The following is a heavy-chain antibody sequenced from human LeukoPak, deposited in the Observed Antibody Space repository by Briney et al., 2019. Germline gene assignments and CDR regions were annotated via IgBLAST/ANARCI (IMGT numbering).Heavy chain of an antibody. CDR2: IRYDGTNK. V-gene: IGHV3-30*02. D-gene: IGHD3-10*01. CDR1: GFTFTSYG. Sequence: AGSLRLSCAASGFTFTSYGIHWIRHAPGPGLGWVGFIRYDGTNKYYADSVKGRFTISRDNSKNTLSLQMNSLRVEDTAVYYCAKDLHYYGSGYGGDYWGQGTLVTVSS. CDR3: AKDLHYYGSGYGGDY. J-gene: IGHJ4*02.